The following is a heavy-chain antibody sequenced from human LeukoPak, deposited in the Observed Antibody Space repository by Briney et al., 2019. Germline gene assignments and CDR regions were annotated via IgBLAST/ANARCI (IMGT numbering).Heavy chain of an antibody. D-gene: IGHD3-10*01. CDR1: GFTLSSYK. V-gene: IGHV3-48*03. CDR3: ARDYHASGSYNSWASDI. J-gene: IGHJ3*02. Sequence: PGGSLRLSCTASGFTLSSYKMKWVRQAPGKGLEWVSYITSSGTNMYYADSVKGRFTISRDNAKNSLYLQMNRLRAEDTGVYYCARDYHASGSYNSWASDIWGQGTMVTVS. CDR2: ITSSGTNM.